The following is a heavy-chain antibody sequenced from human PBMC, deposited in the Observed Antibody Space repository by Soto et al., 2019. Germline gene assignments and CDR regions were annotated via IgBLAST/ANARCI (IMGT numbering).Heavy chain of an antibody. CDR1: WDSCAGYW. CDR3: ARLMGRYFDWLSRENYYFDY. J-gene: IGHJ4*02. Sequence: GESLRVCWRGAWDSCAGYWGRRVRQMPGKGLEWMGIIYPGDSDTRYSPSFQGQVTISADKSISTAYLQWSSLKASDTAMYYCARLMGRYFDWLSRENYYFDYWGQGTLVTVSS. CDR2: IYPGDSDT. V-gene: IGHV5-51*01. D-gene: IGHD3-9*01.